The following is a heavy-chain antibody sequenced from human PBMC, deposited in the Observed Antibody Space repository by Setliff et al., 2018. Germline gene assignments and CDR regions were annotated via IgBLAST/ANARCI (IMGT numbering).Heavy chain of an antibody. CDR2: INPSGGLT. CDR1: GYTLTNYY. J-gene: IGHJ6*03. Sequence: ASVKVSCKASGYTLTNYYMHWVRQAPGQGLEWMGIINPSGGLTRYAQKFQGKVTMTRDTSTSTVYMEVSSLRSEDTAVYYCAREGVETRSSTDYRYYMDVWGKGTTVTVSS. D-gene: IGHD1-7*01. CDR3: AREGVETRSSTDYRYYMDV. V-gene: IGHV1-46*01.